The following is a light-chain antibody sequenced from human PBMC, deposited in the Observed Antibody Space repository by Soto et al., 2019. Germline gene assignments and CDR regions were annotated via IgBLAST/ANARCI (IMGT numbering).Light chain of an antibody. CDR3: LVWESSSDQYV. V-gene: IGLV3-21*02. Sequence: SSELPQPASVSVAPGQTARITCGGEKVENKNVHWYQQKAGQAPVLVVFDDADRPSGIPDRFSGSYSGNTATLTISRVEAGDEADYYCLVWESSSDQYVFGTGTKVTVL. J-gene: IGLJ1*01. CDR2: DDA. CDR1: KVENKN.